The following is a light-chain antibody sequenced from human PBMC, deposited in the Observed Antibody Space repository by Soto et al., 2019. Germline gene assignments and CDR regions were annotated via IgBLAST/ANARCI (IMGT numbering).Light chain of an antibody. J-gene: IGKJ1*01. V-gene: IGKV3-15*01. CDR3: QQYNNLAPWT. CDR1: QSVSNN. Sequence: ILMTQSPATLSVSPGERATLSCRASQSVSNNLAWYQQKPGQAPRLLIYDASSRATGIPARFSGSGSGTEVTLTISGLHSEDFPVYYCQQYNNLAPWTFGQGTKVEIK. CDR2: DAS.